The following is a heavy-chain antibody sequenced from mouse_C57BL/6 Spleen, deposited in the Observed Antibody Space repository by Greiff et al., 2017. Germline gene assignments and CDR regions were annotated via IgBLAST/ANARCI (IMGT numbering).Heavy chain of an antibody. V-gene: IGHV1-47*01. CDR1: GYTFTTYP. CDR2: FQPYNDDT. D-gene: IGHD3-2*02. CDR3: ARSDSSGYMGY. Sequence: VQLQQSGAELVKPGASVKMSCKASGYTFTTYPIEWMKQNHGKSLEWIGNFQPYNDDTKYNEKFKGKATLVVAKSSSTVYFELRQLTSDASADFYCARSDSSGYMGYWGQGTTLTVSS. J-gene: IGHJ2*01.